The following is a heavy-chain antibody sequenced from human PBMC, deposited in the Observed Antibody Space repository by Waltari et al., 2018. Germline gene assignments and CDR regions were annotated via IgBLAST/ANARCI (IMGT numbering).Heavy chain of an antibody. Sequence: QVQLVQSGAEVKKPGSSVKVSCKASGDAFNSHTFSWVRQAPGQGLEWMGRSSPILGLTNYPQRFQGRVAITADESRSTAYMELSSLRSEDTAVYYCARDIDNSFHSWGQGTLVTVSS. D-gene: IGHD2-15*01. CDR2: SSPILGLT. CDR3: ARDIDNSFHS. J-gene: IGHJ5*01. V-gene: IGHV1-69*04. CDR1: GDAFNSHT.